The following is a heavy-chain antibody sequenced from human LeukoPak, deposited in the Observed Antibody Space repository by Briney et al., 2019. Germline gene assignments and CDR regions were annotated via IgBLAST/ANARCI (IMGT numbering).Heavy chain of an antibody. J-gene: IGHJ4*02. CDR3: AKDMAGYSSGNFDY. CDR1: GFTFDDYA. D-gene: IGHD6-19*01. V-gene: IGHV3-9*03. Sequence: PGASLRLSCAASGFTFDDYAMHWVRQAPGKGLEWVSGISWNSGSIGYADSVKGRFTISRDNAKNSLYLQMNSLRAEDMALYYCAKDMAGYSSGNFDYWGQGTLVTVSS. CDR2: ISWNSGSI.